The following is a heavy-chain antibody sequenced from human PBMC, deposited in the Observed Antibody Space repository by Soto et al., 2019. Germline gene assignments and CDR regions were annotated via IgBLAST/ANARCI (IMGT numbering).Heavy chain of an antibody. CDR2: ISASSSYI. CDR1: GFTFSSYA. Sequence: EVQLVESGGGLVKPGGSLRLSCAASGFTFSSYAMSWVRQAPGKGLEWVSSISASSSYIYYGDSVKGRFTISRDNAKNSLYLQMDSLRAEDTAVYYCARDSGGGGYYYYYNMDVWGRGTTVTVSS. CDR3: ARDSGGGGYYYYYNMDV. D-gene: IGHD2-15*01. V-gene: IGHV3-21*01. J-gene: IGHJ6*03.